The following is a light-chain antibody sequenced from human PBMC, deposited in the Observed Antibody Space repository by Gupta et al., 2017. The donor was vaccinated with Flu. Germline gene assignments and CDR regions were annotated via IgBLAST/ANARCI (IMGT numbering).Light chain of an antibody. J-gene: IGLJ1*01. CDR2: EGS. CDR1: SSDVGTYKF. V-gene: IGLV2-8*01. CDR3: CSDAGSNNHV. Sequence: QSALTQPPSASGSPGQSVTISCTGTSSDVGTYKFVSWYQQRPGKAPKLIIYEGSGSTAGAPGRFSVSKAGNTASLTVSEPQAEEEAEYYCCSDAGSNNHVFGTGTKVTVL.